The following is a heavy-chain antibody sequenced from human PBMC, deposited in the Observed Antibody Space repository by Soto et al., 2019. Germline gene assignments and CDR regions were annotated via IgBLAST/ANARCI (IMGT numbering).Heavy chain of an antibody. J-gene: IGHJ5*02. V-gene: IGHV3-23*01. CDR1: GFAFSSDA. Sequence: GGSLRLSCEASGFAFSSDAMTWVRQAPGKGLEWVSAVSRSGGSTYYADSVKGRFTISRDNSRNTLFLQMNSLRAEDTAVYYCARDRGSGWYVGGFDPWGQGTLVTVSS. D-gene: IGHD6-19*01. CDR2: VSRSGGST. CDR3: ARDRGSGWYVGGFDP.